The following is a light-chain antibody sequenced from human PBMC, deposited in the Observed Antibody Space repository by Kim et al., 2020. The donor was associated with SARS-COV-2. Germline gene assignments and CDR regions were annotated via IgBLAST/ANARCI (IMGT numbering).Light chain of an antibody. V-gene: IGKV3-20*01. J-gene: IGKJ2*01. CDR1: QNVSGAY. Sequence: CAGGGAAVSCGASQNVSGAYVAWYQQKPGQAARRLIDGAATRAAGFPDRCRGSGAGRDFTVTISRLEPEDFAVFFCRQYDTSPPTFGQGTKLEI. CDR2: GAA. CDR3: RQYDTSPPT.